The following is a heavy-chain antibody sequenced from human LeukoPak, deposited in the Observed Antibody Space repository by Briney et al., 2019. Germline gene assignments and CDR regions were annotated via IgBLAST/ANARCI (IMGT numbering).Heavy chain of an antibody. D-gene: IGHD2-2*01. CDR3: ARDLGHQLLSGYFHYMDV. J-gene: IGHJ6*03. CDR1: GFTFTSYA. CDR2: ISGSGGTT. Sequence: GGSRRLSCAASGFTFTSYAMTWVRQAPGKGLEWVSVISGSGGTTYYADSVKGRFTISRDNAKNSLYLQMSSLRAEDTAVYYCARDLGHQLLSGYFHYMDVWGKGTTVTASS. V-gene: IGHV3-23*01.